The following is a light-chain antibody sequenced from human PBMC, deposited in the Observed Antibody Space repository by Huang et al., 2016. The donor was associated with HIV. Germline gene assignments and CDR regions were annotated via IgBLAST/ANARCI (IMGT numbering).Light chain of an antibody. CDR1: KGISSY. V-gene: IGKV1-9*01. J-gene: IGKJ1*01. Sequence: IQLTQSPSSLSAAVGDRVSITCRASKGISSYLAWYPQKPGKAPKLLISAASTLHSGVPSRFSGSGSGTDFSLTISSLQPEDFATYFCQQLSSYPRTFGQGTKVEI. CDR3: QQLSSYPRT. CDR2: AAS.